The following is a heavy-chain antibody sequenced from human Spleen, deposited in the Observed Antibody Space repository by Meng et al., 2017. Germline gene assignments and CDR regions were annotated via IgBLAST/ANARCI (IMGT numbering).Heavy chain of an antibody. CDR1: GYSFTSYW. D-gene: IGHD6-13*01. V-gene: IGHV5-51*01. Sequence: GESLKISCQGSGYSFTSYWIVWVRQMPGKGLEWMGIIYPGDSDTRYSPSFQGQVTISADKSISTAYLQWSSLKASDTAMYYCARMPTAAAGPADAEYFQHWGQGTLVTVSS. J-gene: IGHJ1*01. CDR2: IYPGDSDT. CDR3: ARMPTAAAGPADAEYFQH.